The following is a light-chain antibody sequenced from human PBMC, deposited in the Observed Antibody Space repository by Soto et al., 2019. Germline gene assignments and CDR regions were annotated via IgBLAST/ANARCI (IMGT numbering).Light chain of an antibody. Sequence: DIQMTQSPSTLSASVGDRVTITCRASQSISRWLVWYQQKPGKAPKLLIYDASSLQSGVPSRFSGSGSGTEFTLTISSLQPDDLATYYCQQYNRYSRKFGQGTKV. CDR1: QSISRW. CDR3: QQYNRYSRK. V-gene: IGKV1-5*01. J-gene: IGKJ1*01. CDR2: DAS.